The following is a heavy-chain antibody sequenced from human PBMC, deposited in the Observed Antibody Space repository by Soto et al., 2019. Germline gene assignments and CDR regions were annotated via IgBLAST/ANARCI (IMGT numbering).Heavy chain of an antibody. CDR3: VRDTYDTSADY. CDR1: KFTFSDYG. D-gene: IGHD3-22*01. Sequence: QVQLVESGGGVVQPGRSLRLSCVVSKFTFSDYGMHWIRQAPDKGLEWLGTIWYDGSKKIYGDSVRGRFTIFRDNSKNTLYLQMNSLSVEDTAVYYCVRDTYDTSADYWGRGSLVIVSS. CDR2: IWYDGSKK. J-gene: IGHJ4*02. V-gene: IGHV3-33*01.